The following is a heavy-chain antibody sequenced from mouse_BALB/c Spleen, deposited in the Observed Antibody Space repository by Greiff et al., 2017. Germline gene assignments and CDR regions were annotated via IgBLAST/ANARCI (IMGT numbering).Heavy chain of an antibody. V-gene: IGHV5-4*02. CDR3: ARGTTYYFDY. Sequence: EVQLVESGGGLVKPGGSLKLSCAASGFTISDYYMYWVRQTPEKRLEWVATISDGGSYTYYPDSVKGRFTISRDNAKNNLYLQMSSLKSEDTAMYYCARGTTYYFDYWGQGTTLTVSS. CDR1: GFTISDYY. CDR2: ISDGGSYT. D-gene: IGHD2-14*01. J-gene: IGHJ2*01.